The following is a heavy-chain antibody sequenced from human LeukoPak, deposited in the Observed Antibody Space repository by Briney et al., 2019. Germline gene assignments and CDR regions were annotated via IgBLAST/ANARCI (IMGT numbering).Heavy chain of an antibody. CDR2: INSDGSST. CDR1: GFTFSSYW. J-gene: IGHJ4*02. D-gene: IGHD3-16*02. CDR3: AKNTFGGVIVPSDFDY. Sequence: PGGSLRLSCAASGFTFSSYWMHWVRQAPGKGLVWVSRINSDGSSTSYADSVKGRFTISRDNAKNTLYLQMNSLRAEDTAVYYCAKNTFGGVIVPSDFDYWGQGTLVTVSS. V-gene: IGHV3-74*01.